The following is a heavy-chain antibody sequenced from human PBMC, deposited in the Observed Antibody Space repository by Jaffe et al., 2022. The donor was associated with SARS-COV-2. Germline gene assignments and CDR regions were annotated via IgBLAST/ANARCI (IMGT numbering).Heavy chain of an antibody. CDR3: ARPMSPVSYDFWSGYYAYYYYGMDV. CDR1: GFTFSSYS. J-gene: IGHJ6*02. Sequence: EVQLVESGGGLVKPGGSLRLSCAASGFTFSSYSMNWVRQAPGKGLEWVSSISSSSSYIYYADSVKGRFTISRDNAKNSLYLQMNSLRAEDTAVYYCARPMSPVSYDFWSGYYAYYYYGMDVWGQGTTVTVSS. CDR2: ISSSSSYI. D-gene: IGHD3-3*01. V-gene: IGHV3-21*01.